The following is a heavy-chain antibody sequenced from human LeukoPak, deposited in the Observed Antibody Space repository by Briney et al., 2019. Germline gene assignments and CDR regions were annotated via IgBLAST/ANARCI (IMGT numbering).Heavy chain of an antibody. Sequence: GGSLRLSCAASGFTFSSNYMSWVRQAPGRGLEWGSVIYSGGSTYYSDCVRGRFTISRDNSKNTLYLQMNSLRAEDTAVYYCARDPSSSTSSVYFDLWGRGPLVTVSS. V-gene: IGHV3-66*01. D-gene: IGHD2-2*01. CDR1: GFTFSSNY. CDR3: ARDPSSSTSSVYFDL. CDR2: IYSGGST. J-gene: IGHJ2*01.